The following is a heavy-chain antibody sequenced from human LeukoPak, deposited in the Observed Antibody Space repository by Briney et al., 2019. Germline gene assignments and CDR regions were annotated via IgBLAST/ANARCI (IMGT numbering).Heavy chain of an antibody. CDR2: ISYSGST. J-gene: IGHJ4*02. Sequence: SETLSLTWAVSGGSITSSKYFWGWIRQPPGKELELIGIISYSGSTDYNPSLKSRVTISTDTSTNQFSLKLTSVTAADTAVYYCAGLGVMVLVYQFEYWGRGTPVTVSS. D-gene: IGHD2-8*01. CDR3: AGLGVMVLVYQFEY. V-gene: IGHV4-39*07. CDR1: GGSITSSKYF.